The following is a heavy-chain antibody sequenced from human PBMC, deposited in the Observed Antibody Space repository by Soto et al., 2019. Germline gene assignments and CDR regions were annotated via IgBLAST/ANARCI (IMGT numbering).Heavy chain of an antibody. Sequence: QVQLVQSGAEVKKPGSSVKVSCKASGGTFSSYAISWVRQAPGQGLEWMGGIIPIFGTANYAQKFQGRVTMTADESTSTADMELSSLRSEDTAVYYCARTDYGGDGWFDPWGQGTLVTVSS. CDR2: IIPIFGTA. D-gene: IGHD4-17*01. CDR1: GGTFSSYA. J-gene: IGHJ5*02. CDR3: ARTDYGGDGWFDP. V-gene: IGHV1-69*12.